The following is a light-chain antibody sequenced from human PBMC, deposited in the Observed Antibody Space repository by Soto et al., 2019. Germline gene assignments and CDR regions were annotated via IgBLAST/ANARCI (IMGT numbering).Light chain of an antibody. J-gene: IGLJ2*01. CDR1: SSDVGGYNY. CDR3: ISYTSSSTVV. CDR2: DVS. Sequence: QSVLTQPASVSGSPGQSITISCTGTSSDVGGYNYVSWYQQHPGKAPKLMIYDVSNRPSGVSNRFSGSKSGNTASLTISGLQAEDEADYYCISYTSSSTVVFVGGTKLTVL. V-gene: IGLV2-14*01.